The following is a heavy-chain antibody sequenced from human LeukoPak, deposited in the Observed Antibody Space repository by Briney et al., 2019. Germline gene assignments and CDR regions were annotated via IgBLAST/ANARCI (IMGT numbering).Heavy chain of an antibody. CDR2: IYYTGGT. CDR3: ARDEDSSGYYYDDAFDI. J-gene: IGHJ3*02. D-gene: IGHD3-22*01. Sequence: PSETLSLTCTVSGDSISTSNSYWGWIRQPPGEGLEWIGSIYYTGGTYYNPSLKSRVTMSVDTSKNQFSLKLSSVTAADTAVYYCARDEDSSGYYYDDAFDIWGQGTMVTVSS. CDR1: GDSISTSNSY. V-gene: IGHV4-39*07.